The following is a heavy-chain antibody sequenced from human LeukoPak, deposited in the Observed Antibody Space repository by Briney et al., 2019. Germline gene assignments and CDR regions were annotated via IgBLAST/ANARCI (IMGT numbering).Heavy chain of an antibody. CDR1: GGSISSGGYY. D-gene: IGHD2-15*01. CDR3: ASPGGTGTYAFDI. Sequence: SETLSLTCTVSGGSISSGGYYWSWIRQHPGKGLEWIGYIYYSGSTYYNPSLKSRVTISVDTSKNQFSLKLSSVTAADTAVYYCASPGGTGTYAFDIWGQGTMVTVSS. V-gene: IGHV4-31*03. CDR2: IYYSGST. J-gene: IGHJ3*02.